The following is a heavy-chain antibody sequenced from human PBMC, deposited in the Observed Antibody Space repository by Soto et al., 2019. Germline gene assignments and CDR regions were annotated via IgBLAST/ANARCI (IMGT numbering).Heavy chain of an antibody. D-gene: IGHD4-17*01. CDR3: AKDLRLVEAFDI. Sequence: GALSLSCAASGFTFSSYAMSWVRQAPGKGLEWVSAISGSGGSTYYADSVKVRFTISRDNSKNTLYLQMNSLRAEDTAVYYCAKDLRLVEAFDIWGQGTMVTVSS. J-gene: IGHJ3*02. CDR1: GFTFSSYA. V-gene: IGHV3-23*01. CDR2: ISGSGGST.